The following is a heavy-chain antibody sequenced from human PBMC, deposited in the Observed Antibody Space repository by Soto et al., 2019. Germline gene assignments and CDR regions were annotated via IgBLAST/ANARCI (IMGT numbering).Heavy chain of an antibody. J-gene: IGHJ6*02. D-gene: IGHD2-2*01. CDR3: AVGYCSSTSCYAPRLYYYGMDV. Sequence: GGSLRLSCAASGFTFSSYGMHWVRQAPGKGLEWVVFISYVGSNKYYADSLKGRFTISRDNSKNTLYLQMNSLRAEDTAVYYCAVGYCSSTSCYAPRLYYYGMDVWGQGTTVTVSS. V-gene: IGHV3-30*03. CDR2: ISYVGSNK. CDR1: GFTFSSYG.